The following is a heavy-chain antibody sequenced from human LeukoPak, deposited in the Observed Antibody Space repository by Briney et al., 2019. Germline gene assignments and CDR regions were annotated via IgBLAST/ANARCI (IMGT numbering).Heavy chain of an antibody. CDR3: ARDDARSGGYQYDILDY. D-gene: IGHD2-15*01. J-gene: IGHJ4*02. CDR1: GGSISSYY. CDR2: IYTSGST. V-gene: IGHV4-4*07. Sequence: SETLSLTCTVSGGSISSYYWSWIRQPAGKGLEWIGGIYTSGSTNYNPSLKSRVTMSVDTSKNQFSLKLSSVTAADTAVYYCARDDARSGGYQYDILDYWGQGTLVTVSS.